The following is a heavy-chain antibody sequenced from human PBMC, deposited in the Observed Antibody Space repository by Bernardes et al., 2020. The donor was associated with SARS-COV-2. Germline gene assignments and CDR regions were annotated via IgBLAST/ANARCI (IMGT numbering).Heavy chain of an antibody. Sequence: SETLSLTCTVSGGSISSYYWSWIRQPPGKGLEWIGYIYYSGSTNYNPSLKSRVTISVDTSKNQFSLKLSSVTAADTAVYYCARVQTHTIFGVVTSLASFDYWGQGTLVTVSS. CDR3: ARVQTHTIFGVVTSLASFDY. D-gene: IGHD3-3*01. CDR1: GGSISSYY. J-gene: IGHJ4*02. V-gene: IGHV4-59*01. CDR2: IYYSGST.